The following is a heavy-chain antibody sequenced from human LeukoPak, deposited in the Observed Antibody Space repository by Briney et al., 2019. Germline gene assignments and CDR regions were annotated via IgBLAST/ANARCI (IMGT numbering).Heavy chain of an antibody. J-gene: IGHJ5*02. Sequence: GESLTISCKGSGYSFTTYWIGGVRQMRGEGLECLGIIYPGDSDTRDSPSFRGQVTISADKPISTAYLQWSSLKASDTAMYYCARRGGLYGSGSYKFDPWGQGTLVTVSS. CDR3: ARRGGLYGSGSYKFDP. V-gene: IGHV5-51*01. CDR1: GYSFTTYW. CDR2: IYPGDSDT. D-gene: IGHD3-10*01.